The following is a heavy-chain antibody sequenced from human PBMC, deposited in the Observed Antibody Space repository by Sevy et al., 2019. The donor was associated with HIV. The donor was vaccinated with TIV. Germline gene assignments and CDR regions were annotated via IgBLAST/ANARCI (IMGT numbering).Heavy chain of an antibody. D-gene: IGHD3-10*01. J-gene: IGHJ5*02. V-gene: IGHV1-8*01. CDR1: GYTFTSYE. CDR2: INPNSGKT. Sequence: ASVKVSCKASGYTFTSYEINWVRQATGQGLEWMGWINPNSGKTGYAQRFQGRVTMTRNTSISTAYMELSSLRSEDTAVYYCAREYYGSGMSNWFDPWGQGTLVTVSS. CDR3: AREYYGSGMSNWFDP.